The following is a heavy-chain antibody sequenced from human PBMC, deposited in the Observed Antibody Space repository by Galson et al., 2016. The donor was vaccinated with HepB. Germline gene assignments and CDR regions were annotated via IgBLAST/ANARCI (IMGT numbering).Heavy chain of an antibody. CDR3: ARVLPWFGEVSNYFDL. D-gene: IGHD3-10*01. CDR2: MSYSGST. V-gene: IGHV4-28*01. Sequence: SETLSLTCAVSGTSISGSSWWSWVRQPPGKGLELIATMSYSGSTYYNPSLESRVTMSVDTSKNQFSLKLSSVTAADTAVYFCARVLPWFGEVSNYFDLWGQGTLVTVSS. CDR1: GTSISGSSW. J-gene: IGHJ4*02.